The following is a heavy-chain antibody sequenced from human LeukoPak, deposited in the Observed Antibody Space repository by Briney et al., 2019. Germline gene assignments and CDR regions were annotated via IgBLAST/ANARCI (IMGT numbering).Heavy chain of an antibody. V-gene: IGHV4-34*01. D-gene: IGHD4-11*01. CDR2: INHSGST. J-gene: IGHJ6*03. CDR3: ARGYSSRYYYYYYYMDV. CDR1: GFTVNNNY. Sequence: GSLRLSCAASGFTVNNNYMTWIRQPPGKGLEWIGEINHSGSTNYNPSLKSRVTISVDTSKNQFSLKLSSVTAADTAVYYCARGYSSRYYYYYYYMDVWGKGTTVTVSS.